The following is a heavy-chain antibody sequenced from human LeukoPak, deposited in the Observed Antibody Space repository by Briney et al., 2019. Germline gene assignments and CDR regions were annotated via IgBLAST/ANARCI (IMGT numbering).Heavy chain of an antibody. CDR1: GGSISSGGYY. V-gene: IGHV4-30-2*01. D-gene: IGHD2-2*01. J-gene: IGHJ4*02. CDR3: ASWAIVVVPAAGGVDY. Sequence: NPSETLSLTCTVSGGSISSGGYYWSWIRQPPGKGLEWIGYIFHSGSTYYNPSLKSRVTISVDRSKNQFSLKLSSVTAADTAVYYRASWAIVVVPAAGGVDYWGQGTLVTVSS. CDR2: IFHSGST.